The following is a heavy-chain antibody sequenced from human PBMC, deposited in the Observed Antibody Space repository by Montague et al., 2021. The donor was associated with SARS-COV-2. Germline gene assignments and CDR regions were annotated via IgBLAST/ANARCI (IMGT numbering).Heavy chain of an antibody. D-gene: IGHD1-26*01. CDR1: GFTFSSYA. V-gene: IGHV3-30-3*01. Sequence: SLRLSCAASGFTFSSYAMHWVRQAPGKGLEWVAVISYDGSNKYYADSVKGRSTISRDNSKNTLYLQMNSLRAEDTAVYYCARGYGGSYYYFDYWGQGTLVTVSS. CDR3: ARGYGGSYYYFDY. J-gene: IGHJ4*02. CDR2: ISYDGSNK.